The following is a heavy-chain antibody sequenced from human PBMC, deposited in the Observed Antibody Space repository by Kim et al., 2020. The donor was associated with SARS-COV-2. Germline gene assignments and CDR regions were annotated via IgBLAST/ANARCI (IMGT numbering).Heavy chain of an antibody. CDR3: ARGSYSSGWAES. D-gene: IGHD6-19*01. J-gene: IGHJ4*02. Sequence: DYAVSVKSRITINPDTSKNQFSLQLNSVTPEDTAVYYCARGSYSSGWAESWGQGTLVTVSS. V-gene: IGHV6-1*01.